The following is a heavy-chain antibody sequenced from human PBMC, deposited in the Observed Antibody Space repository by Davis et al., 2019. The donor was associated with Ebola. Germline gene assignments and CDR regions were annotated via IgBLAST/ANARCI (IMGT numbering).Heavy chain of an antibody. V-gene: IGHV3-30*03. CDR2: ISYDGSNK. CDR1: GFTFSSYG. CDR3: SGLGASSGWYLP. Sequence: PGGSLRLSCAASGFTFSSYGMHWVRQAPGKGLEWVAVISYDGSNKYYADSVKGRFTISSDNSKNTLYLQMNSLRAEDTAVYYCSGLGASSGWYLPWGQGTLVTVSS. D-gene: IGHD6-19*01. J-gene: IGHJ5*02.